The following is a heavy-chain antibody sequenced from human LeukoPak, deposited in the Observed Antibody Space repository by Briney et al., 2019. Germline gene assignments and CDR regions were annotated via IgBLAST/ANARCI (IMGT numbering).Heavy chain of an antibody. J-gene: IGHJ4*02. CDR3: ARYNSAWKTDDY. CDR2: IKQDGSDK. Sequence: GGSLRLSCAASGFTFNSYWMTWVRQAPGKGLEWVADIKQDGSDKYYAGSVKGRFTISRDNAKNSLYLQMNSPRAEDTAVYFCARYNSAWKTDDYWGRGTLVTVSS. D-gene: IGHD6-19*01. V-gene: IGHV3-7*03. CDR1: GFTFNSYW.